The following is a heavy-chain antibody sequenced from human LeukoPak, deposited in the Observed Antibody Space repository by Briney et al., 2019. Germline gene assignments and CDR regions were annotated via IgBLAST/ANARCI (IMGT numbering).Heavy chain of an antibody. CDR2: IYYSGST. CDR1: GGSISGYY. J-gene: IGHJ4*02. Sequence: SETLSLTCIVSGGSISGYYWSWIRQPPGKGLEWIGNIYYSGSTYYNPSLKSRVAISVDTSKNQFSLKLSSVAAADTAVYYCANSLGGRLGNWGQGTLVTVSS. D-gene: IGHD6-19*01. V-gene: IGHV4-59*06. CDR3: ANSLGGRLGN.